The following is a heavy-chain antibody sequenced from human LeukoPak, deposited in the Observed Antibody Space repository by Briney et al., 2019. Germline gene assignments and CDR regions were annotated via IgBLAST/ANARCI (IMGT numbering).Heavy chain of an antibody. J-gene: IGHJ4*02. CDR2: IYTSGST. CDR1: GGSISSYY. Sequence: SETLSLTCTVPGGSISSYYWSWIRQPPGKGLEWIGYIYTSGSTNYNPSLKSRVTISVDTSKNQFSLKLSSVTAADTAVYYCARVADYWGQGTLVTVSS. V-gene: IGHV4-4*09. CDR3: ARVADY.